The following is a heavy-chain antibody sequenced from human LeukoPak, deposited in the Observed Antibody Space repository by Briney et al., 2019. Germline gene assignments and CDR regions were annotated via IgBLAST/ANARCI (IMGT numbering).Heavy chain of an antibody. CDR2: INHSGST. V-gene: IGHV4-34*01. D-gene: IGHD3-10*01. Sequence: SETLSLTCAVYGGSFSGYYWSWIRQPPGKGLEWIGEINHSGSTNYNPSLKSRVTISVDTSKNQFSLKLSSVNAADTAVYYCARHQKDWNYVVYYGSGSYYFFFDYWGQGTLVTVSS. CDR3: ARHQKDWNYVVYYGSGSYYFFFDY. CDR1: GGSFSGYY. J-gene: IGHJ4*02.